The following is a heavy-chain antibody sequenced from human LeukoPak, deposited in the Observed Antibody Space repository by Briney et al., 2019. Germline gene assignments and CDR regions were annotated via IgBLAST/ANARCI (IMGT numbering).Heavy chain of an antibody. CDR1: GYTFTGYY. CDR2: INSNRWGT. V-gene: IGHV1-2*06. CDR3: ARYSYYDSSGYVGDELDY. J-gene: IGHJ4*02. D-gene: IGHD3-22*01. Sequence: GASVNVSLRSSGYTFTGYYMHGVGQAPGRGLEGMGRINSNRWGTNYAQKLQGRVTMTRDTSISTTYMDTLKLKSDDTAVDYCARYSYYDSSGYVGDELDYWGQGTLVTVSS.